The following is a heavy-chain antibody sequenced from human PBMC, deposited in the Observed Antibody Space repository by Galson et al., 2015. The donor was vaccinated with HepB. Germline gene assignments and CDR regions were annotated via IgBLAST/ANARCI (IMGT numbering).Heavy chain of an antibody. CDR1: GFTFSSYG. V-gene: IGHV3-30*18. CDR3: AKVDYGDYVDAFDI. Sequence: SLRLSCAASGFTFSSYGMHWVRQAPGKGLEWVAVISYDGSNKYYADSVKGRFTISRDNSKNTLYLQMNSLRAEDTAVYYCAKVDYGDYVDAFDIWGQGTMVTVSS. D-gene: IGHD4-17*01. J-gene: IGHJ3*02. CDR2: ISYDGSNK.